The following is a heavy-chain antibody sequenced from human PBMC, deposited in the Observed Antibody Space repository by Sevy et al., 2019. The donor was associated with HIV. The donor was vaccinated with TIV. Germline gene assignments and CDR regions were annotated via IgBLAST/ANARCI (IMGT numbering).Heavy chain of an antibody. CDR3: ARQGGIVDRAFDY. Sequence: SETLSLTCTVSGGSISSSSYDWGWIRQPPGKGLEWIGSMYSSGNTYYNPSLKSRVTIFVDTSKNQISLKRTSVTAADTAVYYCARQGGIVDRAFDYWGQGTLVTVSS. D-gene: IGHD2-21*01. V-gene: IGHV4-39*01. J-gene: IGHJ4*02. CDR2: MYSSGNT. CDR1: GGSISSSSYD.